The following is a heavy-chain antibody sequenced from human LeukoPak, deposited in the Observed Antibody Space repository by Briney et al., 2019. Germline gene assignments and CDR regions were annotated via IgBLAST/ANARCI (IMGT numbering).Heavy chain of an antibody. Sequence: GGSLRLSCAAPGFTVSSNYMSWVRQAPGKGLEWVSVIYSGGSTYYADSVKGRFTISRDNSKNTLYLQMNSLRAEDTAVYYCARDRYSSGEFNYWGQGTLVTVSS. J-gene: IGHJ4*02. V-gene: IGHV3-66*02. CDR3: ARDRYSSGEFNY. CDR2: IYSGGST. D-gene: IGHD6-19*01. CDR1: GFTVSSNY.